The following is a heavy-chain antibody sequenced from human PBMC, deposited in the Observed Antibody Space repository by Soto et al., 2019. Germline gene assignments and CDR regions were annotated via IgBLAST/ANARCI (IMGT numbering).Heavy chain of an antibody. CDR1: GFTFSSYS. Sequence: GGSLRLSCAASGFTFSSYSMNWVRQAPGKGLGWVSSISSSSSYIYYADSVKGRFTISRDNAKNSLYLQMNSLRAEDTAVYYCARRGIQLCHDYWGQGTLVTVSS. J-gene: IGHJ4*02. CDR3: ARRGIQLCHDY. V-gene: IGHV3-21*01. D-gene: IGHD5-18*01. CDR2: ISSSSSYI.